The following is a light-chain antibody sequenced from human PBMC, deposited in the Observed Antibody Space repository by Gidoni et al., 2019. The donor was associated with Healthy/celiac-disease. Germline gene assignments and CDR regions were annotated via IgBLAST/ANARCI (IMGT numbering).Light chain of an antibody. V-gene: IGKV3-20*01. CDR1: QSVSSSY. Sequence: IVLTQSPGTLSLSPGERATLSCRASQSVSSSYLAWYQQQTGQAPSLLIYGASSRATGSPDRFSGSGSGTDFTLTISRLEPEDFSVYYCQQYGSSRYTFGQGTKLEIK. CDR3: QQYGSSRYT. CDR2: GAS. J-gene: IGKJ2*01.